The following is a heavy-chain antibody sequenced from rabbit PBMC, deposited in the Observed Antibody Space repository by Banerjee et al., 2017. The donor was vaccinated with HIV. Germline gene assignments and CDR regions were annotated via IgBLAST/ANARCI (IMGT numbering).Heavy chain of an antibody. V-gene: IGHV1S40*01. D-gene: IGHD4-1*01. J-gene: IGHJ4*01. CDR3: ARDLAGVIGWNFNL. CDR1: GIDFSSYG. CDR2: INTSSGNT. Sequence: QSLEESGGGLVKPEGSLTLTCTASGIDFSSYGISWVRPAPGKGLEWIASINTSSGNTVYASWAKGRFTISKTSSTTVTLQMTSLTAADTATYFCARDLAGVIGWNFNLWGPGTLVTVS.